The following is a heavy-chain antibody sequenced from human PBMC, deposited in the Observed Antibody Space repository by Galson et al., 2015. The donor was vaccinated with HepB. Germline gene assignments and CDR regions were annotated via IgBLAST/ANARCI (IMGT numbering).Heavy chain of an antibody. V-gene: IGHV3-7*03. Sequence: SLRLSCAASGFTFSSYWMSWVRQAPGKGLEWVANIKQDGSEKYYVDSVKGRFTISRDNAKNSLYLQMNSLRAEDTAVYYCAKDSSGWYSVYYWGQGTLVTVSS. D-gene: IGHD6-19*01. CDR3: AKDSSGWYSVYY. CDR1: GFTFSSYW. J-gene: IGHJ4*02. CDR2: IKQDGSEK.